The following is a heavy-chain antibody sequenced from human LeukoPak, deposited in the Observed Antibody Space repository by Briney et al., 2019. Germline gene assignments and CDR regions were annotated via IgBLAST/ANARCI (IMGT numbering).Heavy chain of an antibody. J-gene: IGHJ6*02. CDR3: ARGCSSTSCYSPSYYYYYGMDV. V-gene: IGHV4-59*08. CDR2: IYYSGST. D-gene: IGHD2-2*01. Sequence: SETLSLTCTVSGGSISSYYWSWLRQPPGKGLEWIGYIYYSGSTNYNPSLKSRVTISVDTSKNQFSLKLSSVTAADTAVYYCARGCSSTSCYSPSYYYYYGMDVWGQGTTVTVSS. CDR1: GGSISSYY.